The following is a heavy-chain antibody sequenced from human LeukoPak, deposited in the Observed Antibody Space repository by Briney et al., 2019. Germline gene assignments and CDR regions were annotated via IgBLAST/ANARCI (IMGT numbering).Heavy chain of an antibody. CDR2: VSGGGGST. CDR3: AKPPCSGDTFGGVIVNCYFDY. J-gene: IGHJ4*02. V-gene: IGHV3-23*01. CDR1: GFTFSSYA. Sequence: GGSLRLSCAASGFTFSSYAMSWVRQAPGKGLEWVSAVSGGGGSTYYADSVKGRFTISRDNSKNTLYLQVNSLRAEDTAVYYCAKPPCSGDTFGGVIVNCYFDYWGQGTLVTVSS. D-gene: IGHD3-16*02.